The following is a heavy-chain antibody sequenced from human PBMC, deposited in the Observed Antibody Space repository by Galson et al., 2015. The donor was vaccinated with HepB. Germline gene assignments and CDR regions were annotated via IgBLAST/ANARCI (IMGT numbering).Heavy chain of an antibody. D-gene: IGHD3-22*01. CDR1: GFTFNNYA. Sequence: SLRLSCAASGFTFNNYAMTWVRQTPGKGLEWVSGLSGSGARTYYADSVKGRFTISRDNSKNTLYLQMNSLRAEDTAVYYCAKDEFYDSTGYYPSYFSYWGQGTLVTVSS. J-gene: IGHJ4*02. V-gene: IGHV3-23*01. CDR3: AKDEFYDSTGYYPSYFSY. CDR2: LSGSGART.